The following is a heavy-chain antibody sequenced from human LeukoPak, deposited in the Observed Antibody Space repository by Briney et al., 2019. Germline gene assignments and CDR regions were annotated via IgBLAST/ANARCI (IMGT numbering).Heavy chain of an antibody. J-gene: IGHJ5*02. CDR2: IYYSGST. V-gene: IGHV4-30-4*01. CDR1: GGSISSGDYY. Sequence: SETLSLTCTVSGGSISSGDYYWSWIRQPPGKGLEWIGYIYYSGSTYYNPSLKSRVTISVDTSKNQFSLKLSSVTAADTAVYYCARDYGGSYPGGLDWFDPWGQGTLVTVSS. CDR3: ARDYGGSYPGGLDWFDP. D-gene: IGHD1-26*01.